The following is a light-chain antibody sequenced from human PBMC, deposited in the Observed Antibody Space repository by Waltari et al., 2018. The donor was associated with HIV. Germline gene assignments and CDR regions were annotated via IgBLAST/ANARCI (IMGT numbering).Light chain of an antibody. V-gene: IGLV3-25*03. CDR1: ALPKRY. CDR3: QSADSSGTHWV. Sequence: SYELTQPPPVSVSPGQTARITCSGDALPKRYASWYWRKPGQAPVRVIYTDNERPSGIPERFSGSSSGTTVTLTISGVQAEDEADYYCQSADSSGTHWVFGGGTKLTVL. CDR2: TDN. J-gene: IGLJ3*02.